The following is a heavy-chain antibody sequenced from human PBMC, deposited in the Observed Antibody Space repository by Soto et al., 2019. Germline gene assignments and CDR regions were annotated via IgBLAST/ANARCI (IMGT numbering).Heavy chain of an antibody. Sequence: EVQLLESGGGWGQPGGSLILSCAASGFTFGNYAMSWVRQAPGTGLQWVAAIGGTGNNIYYADSVKGRFIISRDKSKNTLYLQMNSLRAEATAVYDCAKVTPGIQQWRVYFEYWGQGTLVTVSS. D-gene: IGHD6-13*01. CDR2: IGGTGNNI. V-gene: IGHV3-23*01. CDR3: AKVTPGIQQWRVYFEY. J-gene: IGHJ4*02. CDR1: GFTFGNYA.